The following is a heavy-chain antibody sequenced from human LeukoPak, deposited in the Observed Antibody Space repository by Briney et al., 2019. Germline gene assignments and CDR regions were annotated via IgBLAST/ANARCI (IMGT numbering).Heavy chain of an antibody. CDR1: GYTFTGYY. J-gene: IGHJ6*04. D-gene: IGHD3-3*01. Sequence: ASVKVSCMASGYTFTGYYMHWVRQAPGQGLEWMGWINPNSGGTNYAQKLQGWVTMTRDTSISTAYMKLNRLRSDDTAVYYCARESGSILGPMDVWGKGTTVTVSS. CDR2: INPNSGGT. V-gene: IGHV1-2*04. CDR3: ARESGSILGPMDV.